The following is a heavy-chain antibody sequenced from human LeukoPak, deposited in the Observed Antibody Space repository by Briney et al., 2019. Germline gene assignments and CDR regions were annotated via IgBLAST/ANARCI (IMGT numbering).Heavy chain of an antibody. Sequence: ASVKVSCKASGYTFTSYGISWVRQAPGQGLEWMGWISAYNGNTNYAQKLQGRVTMTTDTSTTTAYMELRSLTSDDTAVYYCARVARTTGTTDFDYWGQGTLVTVSS. D-gene: IGHD1-1*01. V-gene: IGHV1-18*04. J-gene: IGHJ4*02. CDR1: GYTFTSYG. CDR3: ARVARTTGTTDFDY. CDR2: ISAYNGNT.